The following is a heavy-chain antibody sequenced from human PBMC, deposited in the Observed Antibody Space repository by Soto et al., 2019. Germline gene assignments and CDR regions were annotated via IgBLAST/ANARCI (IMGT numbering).Heavy chain of an antibody. CDR3: ARLSRASFALDV. CDR1: GYNFITDW. D-gene: IGHD3-16*01. J-gene: IGHJ6*02. V-gene: IGHV5-10-1*01. Sequence: PGESLKISCKGSGYNFITDWISWVRQMPGKGLEWMGRIDPTDSYTKYSPSFEGRVTISAGKSISTAYLQWSSLKASDSAVYYCARLSRASFALDVWGQGTTVTAP. CDR2: IDPTDSYT.